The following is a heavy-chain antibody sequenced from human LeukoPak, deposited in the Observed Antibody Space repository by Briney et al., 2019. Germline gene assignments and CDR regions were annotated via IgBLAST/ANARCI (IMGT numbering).Heavy chain of an antibody. D-gene: IGHD3-3*01. CDR2: INHSGST. V-gene: IGHV4-34*01. CDR3: ARAEGGYYDFWSGYNTWFDP. CDR1: GGSFSGYY. Sequence: SETLSLTCAVYGGSFSGYYWSWIRQPPGKGLEWIGEINHSGSTNYNPSLKSRVTISVDTSKNQFSLKLSSVTAADTAVYYCARAEGGYYDFWSGYNTWFDPWGQGTLVTVSS. J-gene: IGHJ5*02.